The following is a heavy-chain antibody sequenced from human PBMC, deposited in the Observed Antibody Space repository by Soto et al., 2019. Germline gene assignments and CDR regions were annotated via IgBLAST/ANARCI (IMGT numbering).Heavy chain of an antibody. CDR2: IYYNGVT. Sequence: QVQLQQSGPGLVKPSETLSLTCTVSGGSIIDYHWNWIRQPPGKGLEWIGYIYYNGVTNYNSSLKSRITISLDTSKNQFSLELSSVTAADTAIYYCARMRSSPRARYYFDYWGQGTLVTVSS. J-gene: IGHJ4*02. V-gene: IGHV4-59*01. CDR1: GGSIIDYH. CDR3: ARMRSSPRARYYFDY. D-gene: IGHD2-2*01.